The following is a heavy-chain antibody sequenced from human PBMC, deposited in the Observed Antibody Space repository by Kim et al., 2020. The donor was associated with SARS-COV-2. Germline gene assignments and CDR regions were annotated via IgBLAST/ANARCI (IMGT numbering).Heavy chain of an antibody. D-gene: IGHD1-26*01. J-gene: IGHJ4*02. Sequence: ASVKVSCKASGYVFTSYYMHWVRQAPGQGPEWMGIINPRDGETTYAQNTQGRVTMTRETSTSTLYLELSSLTSDDTAMYYCARDHLRATWGSDSWGQGTLVTVSS. CDR3: ARDHLRATWGSDS. CDR1: GYVFTSYY. V-gene: IGHV1-46*01. CDR2: INPRDGET.